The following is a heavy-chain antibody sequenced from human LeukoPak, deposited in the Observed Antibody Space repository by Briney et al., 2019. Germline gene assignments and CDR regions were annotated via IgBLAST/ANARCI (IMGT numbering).Heavy chain of an antibody. CDR1: GFTFGDYA. D-gene: IGHD3-10*01. J-gene: IGHJ4*02. CDR2: IRGKTYDGTT. V-gene: IGHV3-49*04. CDR3: SRDGLDYYGSGSYRGFDY. Sequence: GGSLRLSCTASGFTFGDYAMSWVRQAPGKGLEWVGFIRGKTYDGTTEYAASVKGRFTISRDDSKSIAYLQIHSLKSEDTAVYYCSRDGLDYYGSGSYRGFDYWGQGTLVTVSS.